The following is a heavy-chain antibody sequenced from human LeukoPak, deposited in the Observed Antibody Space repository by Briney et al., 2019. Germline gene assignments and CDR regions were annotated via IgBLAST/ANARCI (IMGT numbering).Heavy chain of an antibody. V-gene: IGHV3-30-3*01. CDR3: ARGRGYSYPYHFDY. J-gene: IGHJ4*02. Sequence: PGGSLRLSCAASGFTFSSYAMHWVRQAPGKGLEWVAVISYDGSNKYYADSVKGRFTISRDNSKNTLYLQMNSLRAEDTAVYYCARGRGYSYPYHFDYWGQGTLVTVSS. CDR1: GFTFSSYA. CDR2: ISYDGSNK. D-gene: IGHD5-18*01.